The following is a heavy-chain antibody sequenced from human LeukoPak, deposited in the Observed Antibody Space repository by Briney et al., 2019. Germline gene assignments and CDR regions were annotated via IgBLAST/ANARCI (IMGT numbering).Heavy chain of an antibody. CDR2: IRYDGSNK. CDR3: AKDPERYSGSYPPGN. CDR1: GFTFGDDI. V-gene: IGHV3-30*02. D-gene: IGHD1-26*01. J-gene: IGHJ4*02. Sequence: GGSLRLSCTSSGFTFGDDIMSWVRQAPGKGLEWVAFIRYDGSNKYYADSVKGRFTISRDNSKNTLYLQMNSLRAEDTAVYYCAKDPERYSGSYPPGNWGQGTLVTVSS.